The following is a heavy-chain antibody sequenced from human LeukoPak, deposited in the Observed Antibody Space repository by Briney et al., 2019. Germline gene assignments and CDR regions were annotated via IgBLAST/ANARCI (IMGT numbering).Heavy chain of an antibody. Sequence: SVKVSCKASGGTFSSYAISWVRQAPGQGLEWMGGIIPIFGTADYAQKFQGRVTITADKSTSTAYMELSSLRSEDTAVYYCARERYCSSTSCYLWFDPWGQGTLVTVSS. CDR1: GGTFSSYA. CDR2: IIPIFGTA. V-gene: IGHV1-69*06. D-gene: IGHD2-2*01. CDR3: ARERYCSSTSCYLWFDP. J-gene: IGHJ5*02.